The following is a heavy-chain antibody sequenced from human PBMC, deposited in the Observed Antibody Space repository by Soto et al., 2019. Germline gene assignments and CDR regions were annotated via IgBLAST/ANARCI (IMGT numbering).Heavy chain of an antibody. D-gene: IGHD2-2*01. V-gene: IGHV1-69*01. CDR1: GGTFSSYA. J-gene: IGHJ5*02. CDR2: IIPIFGTA. Sequence: QVQLVQSGAEVKKPGSSVKVSSKASGGTFSSYAISWVRQAPGQGLEWMGGIIPIFGTANYAQKFQGRVTITADESTSTAYMELSSLRSEDTAVYYCATLGGGYCSSTSCYPVDPWGQGTLVTVSS. CDR3: ATLGGGYCSSTSCYPVDP.